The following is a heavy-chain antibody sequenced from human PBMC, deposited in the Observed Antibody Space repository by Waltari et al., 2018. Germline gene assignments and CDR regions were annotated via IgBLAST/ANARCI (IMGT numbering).Heavy chain of an antibody. CDR2: ITDVGAYL. V-gene: IGHV3-21*03. CDR1: GFAITTFG. D-gene: IGHD4-17*01. J-gene: IGHJ4*02. Sequence: EVQLVESGGGLVKPGGSLRRSCAASGFAITTFGLSWVRQAPGKGLEWVSSITDVGAYLYYADSVRGRFTVSIDNAKNSLHLQMNNLRAEDTGVYYCARALTTPNDFWGQGTLVTVSS. CDR3: ARALTTPNDF.